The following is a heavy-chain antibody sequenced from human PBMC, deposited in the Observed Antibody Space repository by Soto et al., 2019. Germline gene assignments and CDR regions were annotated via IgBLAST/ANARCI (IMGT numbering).Heavy chain of an antibody. CDR1: GFTFSRYG. CDR2: IWYDGSNK. CDR3: ARVPDYGVNLNSGMDV. Sequence: QVQLVESGGGVVQPGRSLRLSCAASGFTFSRYGMHWVRQAPGKGLEWVAVIWYDGSNKYYAVSVKGRFTISIDNSNKTLDLKMNSLRAEDTAVYYCARVPDYGVNLNSGMDVWGQGTKVTVSS. J-gene: IGHJ6*02. D-gene: IGHD4-17*01. V-gene: IGHV3-33*01.